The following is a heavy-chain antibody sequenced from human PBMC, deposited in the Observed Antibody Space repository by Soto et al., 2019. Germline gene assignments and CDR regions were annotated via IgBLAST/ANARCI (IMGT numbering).Heavy chain of an antibody. Sequence: VKLVESGGGLVKPGGSLTISCTASGLTLSDDWISWVRQTPGKGLEWVGRIRIKIDGGTSNYAAPVKGRFTVSRDESKNSVYLQMNSLKPEDTAVYYCVRATYFSDSSGYTRCFDYWGQGTLVTVSS. J-gene: IGHJ4*02. CDR2: IRIKIDGGTS. D-gene: IGHD3-22*01. CDR1: GLTLSDDW. V-gene: IGHV3-15*01. CDR3: VRATYFSDSSGYTRCFDY.